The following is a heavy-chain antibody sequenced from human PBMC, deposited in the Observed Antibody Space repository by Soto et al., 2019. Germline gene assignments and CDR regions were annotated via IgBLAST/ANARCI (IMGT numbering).Heavy chain of an antibody. CDR1: GFTFSNAW. D-gene: IGHD2-21*01. Sequence: EVQLVESGGGLVIPGGSLRLSCAASGFTFSNAWLSWVRQAPGKGLEWVGRIKSKTDGGTTDYTAPVKGRFTISRDDSKNTLYLQMNSLKIEDTAVYYCTTGSPSTKHYWGQGTLVTVSS. CDR2: IKSKTDGGTT. CDR3: TTGSPSTKHY. J-gene: IGHJ4*02. V-gene: IGHV3-15*01.